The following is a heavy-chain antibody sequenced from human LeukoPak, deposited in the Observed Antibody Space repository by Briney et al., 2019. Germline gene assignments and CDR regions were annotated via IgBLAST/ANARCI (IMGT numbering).Heavy chain of an antibody. CDR2: INSDGSTT. D-gene: IGHD2-15*01. CDR3: TRRVSATRWFDP. Sequence: PGGSLGLSCAASGFTFSSYWMHWVRQAPGKGLVWVSRINSDGSTTNYADSVKGRFTISRDNAENTMYLQMNSLRVEDTAVYYCTRRVSATRWFDPWGQGTLVTVSS. CDR1: GFTFSSYW. V-gene: IGHV3-74*01. J-gene: IGHJ5*02.